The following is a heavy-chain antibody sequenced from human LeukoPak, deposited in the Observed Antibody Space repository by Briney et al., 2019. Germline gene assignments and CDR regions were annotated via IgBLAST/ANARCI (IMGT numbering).Heavy chain of an antibody. CDR1: GGSISSGSYY. CDR2: ICTSGST. D-gene: IGHD5-24*01. Sequence: SQTLSLTCTVSGGSISSGSYYWSWIRQPPGKGLEWIGRICTSGSTNYNPSLKSRVTISVDTSKNQFSLKLSSVTAADTAVYYCARERDGYNYYYYYMDVWGKGTTVTVSS. J-gene: IGHJ6*03. V-gene: IGHV4-61*02. CDR3: ARERDGYNYYYYYMDV.